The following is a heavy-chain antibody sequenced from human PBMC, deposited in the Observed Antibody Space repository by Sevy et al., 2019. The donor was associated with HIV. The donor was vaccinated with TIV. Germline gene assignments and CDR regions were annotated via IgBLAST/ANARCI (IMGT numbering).Heavy chain of an antibody. CDR2: INHSGST. Sequence: SETLSLTCAVYGGSFSGYYWSWIRQPPGKGLEWMGEINHSGSTNYNPSLKSRVTISVDTSKNQFSLKLSSVTAADTAVYCGARAGSYSSSGYGYWGQGTLVTVSS. D-gene: IGHD6-13*01. CDR3: ARAGSYSSSGYGY. J-gene: IGHJ4*02. V-gene: IGHV4-34*01. CDR1: GGSFSGYY.